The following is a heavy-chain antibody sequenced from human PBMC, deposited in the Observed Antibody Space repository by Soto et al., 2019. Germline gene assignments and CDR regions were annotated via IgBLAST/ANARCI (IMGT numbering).Heavy chain of an antibody. CDR1: VFPFGANA. J-gene: IGHJ4*02. CDR2: LSNTGRRT. CDR3: AKEMGATQGPFDN. D-gene: IGHD1-26*01. V-gene: IGHV3-23*01. Sequence: EVQVLESGGGLVQPGGSLRLSCVVSVFPFGANAMSWVRQAPGKGLEWVSGLSNTGRRTSYADSVKGRFNISSDNSENTVYLQMNSLRVEDTAVYYCAKEMGATQGPFDNWGQGTLVTVSS.